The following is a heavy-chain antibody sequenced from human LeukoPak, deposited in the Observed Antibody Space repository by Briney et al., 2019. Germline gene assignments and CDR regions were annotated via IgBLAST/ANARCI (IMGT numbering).Heavy chain of an antibody. CDR1: GDSIGSYY. J-gene: IGHJ4*02. Sequence: SETLSLTCTVSGDSIGSYYWSWIRQPPGKGLEWIGYIYHSGSTNYNPSLKSRVTISADTSKDQFSLKLASVTAADTAVYYCVTGYSSTWYYFDHWGQGTLVTVSS. V-gene: IGHV4-59*01. D-gene: IGHD6-13*01. CDR3: VTGYSSTWYYFDH. CDR2: IYHSGST.